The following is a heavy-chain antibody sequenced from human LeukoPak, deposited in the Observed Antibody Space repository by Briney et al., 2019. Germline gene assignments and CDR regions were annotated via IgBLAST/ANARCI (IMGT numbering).Heavy chain of an antibody. Sequence: GGSLRLSCAASGFIFSSYGMHWVRQAPGKGLEWVAVIWSDASNTYYVDSVKGRFTISRDNSKNTLYLQMNRLRAEDTAVYYCARTYNIRYFDTWGQGTLVTVSS. CDR3: ARTYNIRYFDT. D-gene: IGHD3-9*01. J-gene: IGHJ4*02. CDR1: GFIFSSYG. CDR2: IWSDASNT. V-gene: IGHV3-33*01.